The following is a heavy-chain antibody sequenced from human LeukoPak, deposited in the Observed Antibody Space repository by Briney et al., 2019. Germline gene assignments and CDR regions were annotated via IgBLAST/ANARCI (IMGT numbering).Heavy chain of an antibody. D-gene: IGHD1-26*01. CDR3: AKAGLGGATHNWFDP. V-gene: IGHV3-9*01. CDR2: ISWNSGSI. Sequence: PGGSLRLSCAGSGFTFTSYGMHWVRQAPGKGLEWVSGISWNSGSIGYADSVKGRFTISRDNAKNSLYLQMNSLRAEDTALYYCAKAGLGGATHNWFDPWGQGTLVTVSP. CDR1: GFTFTSYG. J-gene: IGHJ5*02.